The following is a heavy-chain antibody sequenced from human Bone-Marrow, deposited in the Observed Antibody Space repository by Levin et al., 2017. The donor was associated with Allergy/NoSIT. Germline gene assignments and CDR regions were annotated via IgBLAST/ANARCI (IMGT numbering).Heavy chain of an antibody. CDR3: AREYGPSGTY. V-gene: IGHV1-2*02. Sequence: GESLKISCKASGYTFTGYYMHWVRQAPGQGLEWMGWINPNSGGTNYAQKFQGRVTMTRDTSISTAYMELSRLRSDDTAVYYCAREYGPSGTYWGQGTLVTVSS. CDR1: GYTFTGYY. CDR2: INPNSGGT. D-gene: IGHD2-15*01. J-gene: IGHJ4*02.